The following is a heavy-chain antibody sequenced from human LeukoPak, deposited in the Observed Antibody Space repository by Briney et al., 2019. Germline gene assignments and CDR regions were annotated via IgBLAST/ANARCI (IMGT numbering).Heavy chain of an antibody. CDR2: INSDGSTT. J-gene: IGHJ4*02. CDR3: VSPLVRGD. V-gene: IGHV3-74*01. D-gene: IGHD3-10*01. CDR1: GFTFSDYW. Sequence: GGSLRLSCAASGFTFSDYWVHWVRQPPGKGLVWVSRINSDGSTTSYADSVKGRFTISRDNAKNTLYLQMNSLRAEDTAVYYCVSPLVRGDWGQGTLVTVSS.